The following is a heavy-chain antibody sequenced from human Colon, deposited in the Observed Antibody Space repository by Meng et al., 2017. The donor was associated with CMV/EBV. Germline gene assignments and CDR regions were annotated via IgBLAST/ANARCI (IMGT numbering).Heavy chain of an antibody. V-gene: IGHV3-23*01. CDR3: AKGSEYFDFWSSSD. CDR1: EFTFSSYA. CDR2: ISGGGTTT. Sequence: GESLKISCVGSEFTFSSYAMSWVRQAPGKGLEWVSAISGGGTTTFYADSVKGRYTISRDNSKNTLYLQMDSLRGEDTAAYYCAKGSEYFDFWSSSDWGQGTLVTVSS. J-gene: IGHJ4*02. D-gene: IGHD3-3*01.